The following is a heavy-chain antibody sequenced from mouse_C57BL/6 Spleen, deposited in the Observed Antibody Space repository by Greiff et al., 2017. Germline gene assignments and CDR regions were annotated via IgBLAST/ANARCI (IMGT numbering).Heavy chain of an antibody. CDR1: GFTFSSYA. CDR2: ISDGGSYT. CDR3: ARGLWLRRGSDY. J-gene: IGHJ2*01. V-gene: IGHV5-4*03. Sequence: EVKLVESGGGLVKPGGSLKLSCAASGFTFSSYAMSWVRQTPEKRLEWVATISDGGSYTYYPDNVKGRFTISRDNAKNNLYLQMSHLKSEDTAMYYCARGLWLRRGSDYWGQGTTLTVSS. D-gene: IGHD2-2*01.